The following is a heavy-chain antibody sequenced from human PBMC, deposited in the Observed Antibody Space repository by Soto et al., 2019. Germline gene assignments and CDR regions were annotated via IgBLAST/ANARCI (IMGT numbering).Heavy chain of an antibody. J-gene: IGHJ6*02. D-gene: IGHD6-13*01. Sequence: EVQLVETGGGLIQPGGSLRLSCAASGFTVSSNYMSWVRQAPWKGLEWVSVIYSGGSTYYADSVKGRFTISRDNSKNTLYLQMHSRRAEDTAVYYCARASSWYDYGMDVWGQGTTVTVSS. CDR2: IYSGGST. CDR1: GFTVSSNY. CDR3: ARASSWYDYGMDV. V-gene: IGHV3-53*02.